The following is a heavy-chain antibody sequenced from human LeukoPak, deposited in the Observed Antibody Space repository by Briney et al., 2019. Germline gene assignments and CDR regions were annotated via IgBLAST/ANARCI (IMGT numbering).Heavy chain of an antibody. CDR2: ISAYNSNT. CDR1: GYTFTSYG. CDR3: ARGGFRSYDATGLDY. Sequence: ASVKVSCKASGYTFTSYGVSWVRQAPGQGLEWMGWISAYNSNTNYAQKLQGRVTMTTDTSTSTAYMELRSLRSDDTAVYYGARGGFRSYDATGLDYCGQGTLVTVSS. D-gene: IGHD1-26*01. V-gene: IGHV1-18*01. J-gene: IGHJ4*02.